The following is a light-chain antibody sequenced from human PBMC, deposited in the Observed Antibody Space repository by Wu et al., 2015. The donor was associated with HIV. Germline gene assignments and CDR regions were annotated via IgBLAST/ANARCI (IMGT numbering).Light chain of an antibody. CDR1: QSVGSN. CDR3: QQYYYWPRT. V-gene: IGKV3-15*01. Sequence: EIKLTQSPVTLSVSPGERATLSCRATQSVGSNLAWYQQRPGQTPRLLIFGAFTRATGVPARFSGNGSGTEFNLTITSLQSEDFALYYCQQYYYWPRTFGQGTKVEI. J-gene: IGKJ1*01. CDR2: GAF.